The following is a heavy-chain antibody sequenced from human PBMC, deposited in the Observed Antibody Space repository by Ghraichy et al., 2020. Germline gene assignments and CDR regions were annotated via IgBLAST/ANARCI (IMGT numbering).Heavy chain of an antibody. J-gene: IGHJ6*02. D-gene: IGHD3-9*01. Sequence: SVKVSCKASGGTFSSYAISWVRQAPGQGLEWMGGIIPIFGTANYAQKFQGRVTITADESTSTAYMELSSLRSEDTAVYYCARGSVVGPYDILTGYYSGTAYYYYGMDVWGQGTTVTVSS. CDR2: IIPIFGTA. V-gene: IGHV1-69*13. CDR3: ARGSVVGPYDILTGYYSGTAYYYYGMDV. CDR1: GGTFSSYA.